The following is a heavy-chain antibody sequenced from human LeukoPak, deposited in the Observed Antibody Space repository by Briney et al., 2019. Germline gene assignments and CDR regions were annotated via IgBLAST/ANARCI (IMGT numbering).Heavy chain of an antibody. Sequence: GGSLRLSCAPSGLTFSSYALSWVRQAPGKGKEWVSAISGNRGSTYYADCVEGRFTISRHNTKNTLSLQMNRLRAEHTAVVYCARALVGYCDILPGQLYIYYFDYWGQGTLVTV. CDR3: ARALVGYCDILPGQLYIYYFDY. V-gene: IGHV3-23*01. D-gene: IGHD3-9*01. CDR1: GLTFSSYA. J-gene: IGHJ4*02. CDR2: ISGNRGST.